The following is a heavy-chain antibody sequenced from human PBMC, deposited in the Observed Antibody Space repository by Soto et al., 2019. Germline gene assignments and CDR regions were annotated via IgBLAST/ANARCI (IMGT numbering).Heavy chain of an antibody. Sequence: GGSLRLSCAASGFTFDDYAMHWVRQAPGKGLVWVSRVDSDGTTTYYADSVKGRFTISRDNAKNTLHLQMNSLGAEDTAVYYCASNYAYAEGYYYYGIDVWGQGTTVTVS. J-gene: IGHJ6*02. D-gene: IGHD3-16*01. CDR1: GFTFDDYA. CDR2: VDSDGTTT. V-gene: IGHV3-74*01. CDR3: ASNYAYAEGYYYYGIDV.